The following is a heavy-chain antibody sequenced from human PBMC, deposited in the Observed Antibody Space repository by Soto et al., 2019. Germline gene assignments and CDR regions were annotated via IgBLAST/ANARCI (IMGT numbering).Heavy chain of an antibody. D-gene: IGHD5-18*01. J-gene: IGHJ6*03. CDR1: GGSFSGYY. CDR2: INHSGST. V-gene: IGHV4-34*01. CDR3: ASNSRWVRGWYSYGPGNYYYYMDV. Sequence: QVQLQQWGAGLLKPSETLSLTCAVYGGSFSGYYWSWIRQPPGKGLEWIGEINHSGSTNYNPSLKSRVTISVDTSKNQFSLKLSSVTAADTAVYYCASNSRWVRGWYSYGPGNYYYYMDVWGKGTTVTVSS.